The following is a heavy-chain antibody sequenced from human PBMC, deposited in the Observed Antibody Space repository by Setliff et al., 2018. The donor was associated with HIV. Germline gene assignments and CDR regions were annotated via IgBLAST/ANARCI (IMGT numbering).Heavy chain of an antibody. D-gene: IGHD5-12*01. CDR2: IYTSGST. V-gene: IGHV4-4*08. J-gene: IGHJ4*02. CDR1: GGSIRSFF. CDR3: ALDPGYRRDY. Sequence: SETLSLTCTVSGGSIRSFFWSWIRQPPGKGLEWIGHIYTSGSTNYNPSLKSRVTMSVDTSKNQFSLNPSSVTAADTAVYYCALDPGYRRDYWGQGTLVTVSS.